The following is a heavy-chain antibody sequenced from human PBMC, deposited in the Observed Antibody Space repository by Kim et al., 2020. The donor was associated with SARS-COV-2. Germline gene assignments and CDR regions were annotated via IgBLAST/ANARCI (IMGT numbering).Heavy chain of an antibody. V-gene: IGHV3-21*01. Sequence: GGSLRLSCAASGFTFSSYSMNWVRQAPGKGLEWVSSISSSSSYIYYADSVKGRFTISRDNAKNSLYLQMNSLRAEDTAVYYCARDEKEAVAGTTTDYWGQGTLVTVSS. D-gene: IGHD6-19*01. J-gene: IGHJ4*02. CDR2: ISSSSSYI. CDR3: ARDEKEAVAGTTTDY. CDR1: GFTFSSYS.